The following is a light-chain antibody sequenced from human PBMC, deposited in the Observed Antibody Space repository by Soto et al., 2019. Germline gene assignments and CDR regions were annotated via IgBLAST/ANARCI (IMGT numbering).Light chain of an antibody. V-gene: IGLV2-23*02. Sequence: HSVLTQPASVSGSPGQSITISCTGTSSDVGSYNLVSWYQQHPGKAPKVMIYEVTKRPSGITSRFSGSKSGNTASLTISGLQAEDEADYYCYSYVGSSTSYVFGTGTKLTVL. CDR1: SSDVGSYNL. CDR3: YSYVGSSTSYV. J-gene: IGLJ1*01. CDR2: EVT.